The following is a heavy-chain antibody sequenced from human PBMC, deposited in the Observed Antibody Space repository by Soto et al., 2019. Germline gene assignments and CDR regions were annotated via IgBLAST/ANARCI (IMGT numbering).Heavy chain of an antibody. CDR1: NGSFTGYY. CDR2: INTGGGT. V-gene: IGHV4-34*01. Sequence: PSETLSLTCSISNGSFTGYYWSWIRQPPGEGLEWIGEINTGGGTNLNPSLKSRVRLSMDASKNQFSLSLTSLAAADTGLYFCARGRMHFAPGNRLRYYGIDVCGQGTKVTVSS. J-gene: IGHJ6*02. D-gene: IGHD3-10*01. CDR3: ARGRMHFAPGNRLRYYGIDV.